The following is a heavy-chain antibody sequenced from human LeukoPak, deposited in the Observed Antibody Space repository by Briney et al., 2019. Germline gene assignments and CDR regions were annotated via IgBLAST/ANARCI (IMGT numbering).Heavy chain of an antibody. CDR3: ARDFEAFDI. V-gene: IGHV3-66*02. D-gene: IGHD3-3*01. Sequence: GGSLRLSCTASGFTVSKNYMSWVRQAPGKGLEWVSVIYSGGSTYYADTVKGRFTISRDNSKNTLYLQMNSLRTEDTAVYYCARDFEAFDIWAQGTMVTVSS. CDR2: IYSGGST. CDR1: GFTVSKNY. J-gene: IGHJ3*02.